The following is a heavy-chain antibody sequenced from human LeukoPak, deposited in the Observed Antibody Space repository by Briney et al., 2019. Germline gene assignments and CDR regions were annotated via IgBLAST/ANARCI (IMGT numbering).Heavy chain of an antibody. CDR3: ASYLGYCSSTSCPSDLNDWFDP. CDR1: GLTFSDST. Sequence: TGGSLRPSCAASGLTFSDSTISWIGQAPGKGRDGVSSIISIVVTIYYADSVKGRFTISRDNAKNSLYLQMNSLRAEDTAVYYCASYLGYCSSTSCPSDLNDWFDPWGQGTLVTVSS. D-gene: IGHD2-2*01. V-gene: IGHV3-11*01. CDR2: IISIVVTI. J-gene: IGHJ5*02.